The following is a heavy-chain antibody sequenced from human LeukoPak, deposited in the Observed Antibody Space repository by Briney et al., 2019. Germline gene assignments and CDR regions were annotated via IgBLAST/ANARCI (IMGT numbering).Heavy chain of an antibody. CDR1: GFTFSSSW. CDR2: ISGSGDST. Sequence: GGSLRLSCAVSGFTFSSSWMHWVRQAPGKGLEWVSAISGSGDSTYFADSVKGRFTTSRDNSKNTLYLQMHSLRAEDTAVYYCAKDPVFGLVDYWGQGTLVTVSS. V-gene: IGHV3-23*01. J-gene: IGHJ4*02. CDR3: AKDPVFGLVDY. D-gene: IGHD1-14*01.